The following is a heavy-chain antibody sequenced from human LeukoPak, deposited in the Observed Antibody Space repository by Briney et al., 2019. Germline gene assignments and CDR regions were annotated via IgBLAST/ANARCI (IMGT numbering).Heavy chain of an antibody. CDR1: GYTFTSYY. V-gene: IGHV1-46*01. CDR2: INSSGSNK. J-gene: IGHJ4*02. Sequence: GASVKVSCTASGYTFTSYYMHWVRQAPGQGLEWMGIINSSGSNKCYAQKVQGRVTMTRDTSTSTLYMQMSSLIAEDTAVYYCVRASGRYIDYWGQGTLVTVSS. D-gene: IGHD3-10*01. CDR3: VRASGRYIDY.